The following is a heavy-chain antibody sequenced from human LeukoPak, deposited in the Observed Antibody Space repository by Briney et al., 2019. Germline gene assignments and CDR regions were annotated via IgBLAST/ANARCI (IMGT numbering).Heavy chain of an antibody. J-gene: IGHJ4*02. D-gene: IGHD2-15*01. V-gene: IGHV3-23*01. CDR2: ISASGGST. CDR1: GFTFSSYT. Sequence: GGSLRLSCAASGFTFSSYTMSWVRQAPGKGLEWVSAISASGGSTYYVDSVKGRFTISRDNPQNTLYLQMNGLRAEDTAIYYCAKRFCGSGSCYSIDWGQGTLVTVSS. CDR3: AKRFCGSGSCYSID.